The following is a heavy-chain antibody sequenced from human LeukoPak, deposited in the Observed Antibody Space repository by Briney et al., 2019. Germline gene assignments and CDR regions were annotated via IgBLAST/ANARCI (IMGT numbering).Heavy chain of an antibody. Sequence: GGSLRLSCSASGFTFSNYWMSWVRQAPGKGLEWVANIKQDESEKYYVDSVKGRFTISRDNAKSSLYLQMNSLRAEDTAVYYCARGSRDGYNPNQSWFDPWGQGTLVTVSS. V-gene: IGHV3-7*01. CDR1: GFTFSNYW. CDR2: IKQDESEK. D-gene: IGHD5-24*01. CDR3: ARGSRDGYNPNQSWFDP. J-gene: IGHJ5*02.